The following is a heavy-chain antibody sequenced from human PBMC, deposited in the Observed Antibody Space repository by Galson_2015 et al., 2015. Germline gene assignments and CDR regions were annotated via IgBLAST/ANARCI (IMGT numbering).Heavy chain of an antibody. CDR2: ISSTTTYI. V-gene: IGHV3-21*01. D-gene: IGHD3-3*01. J-gene: IGHJ4*02. CDR1: EFTFSSYY. Sequence: SLRLSCAASEFTFSSYYMSWVRQAPGKGLEWVSSISSTTTYIYYADPVKGRFPISRDNAKNSLYLQMNSLGAEDKAVYYCARQILDYDFWSGYYPTNFDYWGQGTLVTVSS. CDR3: ARQILDYDFWSGYYPTNFDY.